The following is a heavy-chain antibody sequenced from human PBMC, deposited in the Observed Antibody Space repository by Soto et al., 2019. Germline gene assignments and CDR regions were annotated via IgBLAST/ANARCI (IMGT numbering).Heavy chain of an antibody. D-gene: IGHD3-3*01. CDR1: GFNFSSYA. V-gene: IGHV3-30-3*01. J-gene: IGHJ5*02. Sequence: GGSLRLSCAASGFNFSSYAMHWVRQAPGKGLEWVAVISYDGSNKYYADSVEGRFTISRDNSKNTLYLQMNSLRAEDTAVYYCASEGGPYYDFWSGPPQNNWFDPWGQGTLVTVSS. CDR2: ISYDGSNK. CDR3: ASEGGPYYDFWSGPPQNNWFDP.